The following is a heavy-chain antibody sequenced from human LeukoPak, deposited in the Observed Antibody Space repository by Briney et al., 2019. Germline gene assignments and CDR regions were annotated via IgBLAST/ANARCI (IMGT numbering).Heavy chain of an antibody. CDR2: LNPNDGGT. D-gene: IGHD2-15*01. Sequence: ASVKASCKASGYTFTDYYMHWVRQAPGQGLEWMGWLNPNDGGTNYAQKFQGRVTMTRDTSISTGYMELSRLRTDDTAMYYCARASCSGGNCYEARTAGPWGQGTLVTVSS. CDR1: GYTFTDYY. V-gene: IGHV1-2*02. J-gene: IGHJ5*02. CDR3: ARASCSGGNCYEARTAGP.